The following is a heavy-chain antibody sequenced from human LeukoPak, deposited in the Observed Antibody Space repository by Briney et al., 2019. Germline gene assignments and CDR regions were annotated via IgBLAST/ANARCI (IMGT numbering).Heavy chain of an antibody. D-gene: IGHD3-16*01. J-gene: IGHJ4*02. CDR2: VSTYNGNT. CDR3: ARAWGSHDY. V-gene: IGHV1-18*01. CDR1: GYNFSTYG. Sequence: GESLKVSCKTSGYNFSTYGISWVRQAPGQGLEWMGWVSTYNGNTNYAQNVQSRVTMTTDTSTNTAYMELRSLRSDDTGIYYCARAWGSHDYWGQGTLVTVSS.